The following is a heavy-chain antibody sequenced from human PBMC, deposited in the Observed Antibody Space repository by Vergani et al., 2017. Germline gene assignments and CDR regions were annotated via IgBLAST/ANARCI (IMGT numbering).Heavy chain of an antibody. Sequence: VQLQESGPGLVKPPGTLSLTCAVSGGSISGTNWWSWVRQSPGKGLEWIGEIYHSGSTNYNPSLKSRVTISVDKSKNQFSLKLSSVTAADTAVYYCARVGSTTTVVTPGGNYYYYGMDVWGQGTTVTVSS. J-gene: IGHJ6*02. CDR3: ARVGSTTTVVTPGGNYYYYGMDV. CDR2: IYHSGST. CDR1: GGSISGTNW. V-gene: IGHV4-4*03. D-gene: IGHD4-23*01.